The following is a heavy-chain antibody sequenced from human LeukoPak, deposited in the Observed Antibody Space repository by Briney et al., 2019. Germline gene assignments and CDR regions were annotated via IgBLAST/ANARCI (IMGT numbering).Heavy chain of an antibody. V-gene: IGHV3-33*01. D-gene: IGHD4-11*01. CDR3: ATVTTPLDY. Sequence: GGSLRLSCAASGFTFSSYGMHWVRQAPGKGLEWVSIIWYDGSNKYYAGSVKGRFTISRDDSKNTVYLQMNSLRVEDTAVYYCATVTTPLDYWGQGTLVTVSS. CDR2: IWYDGSNK. J-gene: IGHJ4*02. CDR1: GFTFSSYG.